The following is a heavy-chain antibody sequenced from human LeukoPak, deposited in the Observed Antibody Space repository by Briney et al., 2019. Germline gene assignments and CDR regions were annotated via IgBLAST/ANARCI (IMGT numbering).Heavy chain of an antibody. J-gene: IGHJ4*02. D-gene: IGHD3-3*01. Sequence: SETLSLTCTVSGGSISSYYWSWIRQPPGKGLEWIGYIYYSGSTNYNPSLKSRVTISVDTSKNQFSLKLSSVTAADTAVYYCARGSLIWPFWSSHFDYWGQGTLVTVSS. CDR2: IYYSGST. V-gene: IGHV4-59*01. CDR1: GGSISSYY. CDR3: ARGSLIWPFWSSHFDY.